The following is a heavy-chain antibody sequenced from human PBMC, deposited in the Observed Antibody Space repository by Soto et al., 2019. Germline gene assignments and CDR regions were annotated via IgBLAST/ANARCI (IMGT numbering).Heavy chain of an antibody. V-gene: IGHV1-18*01. Sequence: ASVKVSCKASGCTFASFGISGVRQAPGQGLEWMGWISAYNGNTNYAQKLQGRVTMTTDTSTSTAYMELRSLRSDDTAVYYCARDSKYYDFWSGWNVWGQGTTVTVS. CDR3: ARDSKYYDFWSGWNV. CDR2: ISAYNGNT. J-gene: IGHJ6*02. D-gene: IGHD3-3*01. CDR1: GCTFASFG.